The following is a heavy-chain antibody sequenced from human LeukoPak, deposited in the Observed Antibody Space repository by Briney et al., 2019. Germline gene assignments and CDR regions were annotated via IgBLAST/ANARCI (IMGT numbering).Heavy chain of an antibody. D-gene: IGHD3-16*02. V-gene: IGHV3-48*01. J-gene: IGHJ4*02. CDR2: IGTSSTTI. Sequence: GGSLRLSCAASGFTFSSYTMNWVRQPPGKGLEWVSNIGTSSTTIYYADSVKGRFTISRDNAKNSLYLQMNSLRAEDTAVYYCAKMWESNPYYDYVWGSYPLLYWGQGTLVTVSS. CDR1: GFTFSSYT. CDR3: AKMWESNPYYDYVWGSYPLLY.